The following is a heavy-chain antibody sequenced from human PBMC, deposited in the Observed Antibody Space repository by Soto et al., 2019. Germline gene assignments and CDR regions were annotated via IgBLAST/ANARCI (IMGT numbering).Heavy chain of an antibody. J-gene: IGHJ4*02. Sequence: PSETLSLTCTVSDDSINSGDNYWSWIRQPPGKGLEWIGYIYYSGNTYYNPSLKSRVAISVDTSKNQFSLKLSSVSAADTAVYYCARVSPDRYFDYWGQGTLVTVSS. V-gene: IGHV4-30-4*01. CDR3: ARVSPDRYFDY. CDR2: IYYSGNT. CDR1: DDSINSGDNY.